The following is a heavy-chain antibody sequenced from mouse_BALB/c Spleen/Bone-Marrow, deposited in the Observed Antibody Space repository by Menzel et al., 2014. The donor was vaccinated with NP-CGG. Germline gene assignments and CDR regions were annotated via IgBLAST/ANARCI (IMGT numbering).Heavy chain of an antibody. CDR1: GYTFTDYY. CDR2: IYPGSGNT. V-gene: IGHV1-84*02. CDR3: ARESLIVSVAANGFDY. Sequence: VQVSDSGPELVKPGASVKISCKASGYTFTDYYINWVKQKPGQGLEWIGWIYPGSGNTEYNEKVKGKATLTVDTSSSTAYMQLSSLTSEDTTVYFCARESLIVSVAANGFDYWGKDTPLTVSS. J-gene: IGHJ2*01. D-gene: IGHD1-1*02.